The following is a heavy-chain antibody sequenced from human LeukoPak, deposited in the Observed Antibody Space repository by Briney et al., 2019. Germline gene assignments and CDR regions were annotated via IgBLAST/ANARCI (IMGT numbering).Heavy chain of an antibody. CDR2: TNTNTGNP. V-gene: IGHV7-4-1*02. D-gene: IGHD2-21*02. CDR1: GYTFTSYA. CDR3: ARLDCGGDCFNYYYGMDV. Sequence: ASVKVSCKASGYTFTSYAMNWVRQAPGQGLEWMGWTNTNTGNPTYAQGFTGRFVFSLDTSVSTAYLQISSLKAEDTAVYYCARLDCGGDCFNYYYGMDVWGQGTTVTVSS. J-gene: IGHJ6*02.